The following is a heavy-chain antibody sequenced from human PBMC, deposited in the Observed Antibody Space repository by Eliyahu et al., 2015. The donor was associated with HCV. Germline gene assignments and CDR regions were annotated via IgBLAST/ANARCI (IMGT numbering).Heavy chain of an antibody. J-gene: IGHJ5*02. CDR2: IXYSGXA. CDR3: ASGGGGIAVAGTGGWFDP. D-gene: IGHD6-19*01. CDR1: GGXITTXY. V-gene: IGHV4-59*01. Sequence: QVQLQESGPGLVKPSETLSLTCTVXGGXITTXYWSWIRQPPGKKLEWIGYIXYSGXANYNPSLKSRVSISVDTSKXQFSLKLSSVTAADTAVYYCASGGGGIAVAGTGGWFDPWGQGTLVTVSS.